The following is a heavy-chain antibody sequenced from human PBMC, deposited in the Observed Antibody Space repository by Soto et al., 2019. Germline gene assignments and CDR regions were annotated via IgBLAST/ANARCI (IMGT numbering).Heavy chain of an antibody. V-gene: IGHV4-34*01. CDR1: GGSFSGYY. CDR2: INHSGST. Sequence: SETLSLTCAVYGGSFSGYYWSWIRQPPGKGLEWIGEINHSGSTNYNPSLKSRVTISVDTYKNQFSLKLSSVTAADTAVYYCARGHGGESYYGSGSYGVDAFDIWGQGTMVTVSS. J-gene: IGHJ3*02. D-gene: IGHD3-10*01. CDR3: ARGHGGESYYGSGSYGVDAFDI.